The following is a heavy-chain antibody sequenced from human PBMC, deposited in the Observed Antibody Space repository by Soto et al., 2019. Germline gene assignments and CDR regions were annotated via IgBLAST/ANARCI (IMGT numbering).Heavy chain of an antibody. V-gene: IGHV4-39*01. J-gene: IGHJ4*02. CDR2: IYYSGST. Sequence: SETLSLTCTVSGGSISSSSYYWGWIRQPPGKGLEWIGSIYYSGSTYYNPSLKSRVTISVDTSKNQFSLKLSSVTAADTAVYYCASNIAARPNHIDYWGQGTLVTVSS. D-gene: IGHD6-6*01. CDR1: GGSISSSSYY. CDR3: ASNIAARPNHIDY.